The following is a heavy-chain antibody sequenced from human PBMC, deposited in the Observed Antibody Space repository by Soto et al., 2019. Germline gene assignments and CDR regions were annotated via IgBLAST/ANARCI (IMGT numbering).Heavy chain of an antibody. V-gene: IGHV4-59*01. CDR1: GGSISSYY. CDR3: ARGPNIAVVVAATSSEYWFDT. CDR2: IYYSGST. Sequence: PSETLSLTCTVSGGSISSYYWSWIRQPPGKGLEWIGYIYYSGSTNFNSFLKSRVTISVDTSKNQFSLKLSSVIASDTAVYYCARGPNIAVVVAATSSEYWFDTWGQGTLVTVS. J-gene: IGHJ5*02. D-gene: IGHD2-15*01.